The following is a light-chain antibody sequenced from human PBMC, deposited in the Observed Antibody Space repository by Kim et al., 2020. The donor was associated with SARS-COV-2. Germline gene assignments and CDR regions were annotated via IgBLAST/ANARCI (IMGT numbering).Light chain of an antibody. J-gene: IGKJ3*01. CDR2: DAS. Sequence: SPGERATLSCRASQSVSSDLAWYQQKPGQAPRLLIYDASNRATGIPARFSGSGSGTDFTLTISSLEPEDFAVYYCQQRSNWPAFTFGPGTKVDIK. CDR1: QSVSSD. CDR3: QQRSNWPAFT. V-gene: IGKV3-11*01.